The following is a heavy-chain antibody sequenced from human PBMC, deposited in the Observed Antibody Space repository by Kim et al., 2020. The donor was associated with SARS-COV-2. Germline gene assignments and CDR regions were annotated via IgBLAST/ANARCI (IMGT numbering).Heavy chain of an antibody. CDR3: ATGQTIVVVPAAIRSYYYYYGMDV. CDR2: FDPEDGET. J-gene: IGHJ6*02. D-gene: IGHD2-2*01. V-gene: IGHV1-24*01. Sequence: ASVKVSCKVSGYTLTELSMHWVRQAPGKGLEWMGGFDPEDGETIYAQKFQGRVTMTEDTSTDTAYMELSSLRSEDTAVYYCATGQTIVVVPAAIRSYYYYYGMDVWSQGTTVTVSS. CDR1: GYTLTELS.